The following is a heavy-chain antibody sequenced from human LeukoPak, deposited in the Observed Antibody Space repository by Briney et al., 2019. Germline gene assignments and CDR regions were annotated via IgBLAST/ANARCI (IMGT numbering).Heavy chain of an antibody. J-gene: IGHJ4*02. CDR3: ARNYYDSSGYQEATFNY. CDR2: IWYDGGYK. D-gene: IGHD3-22*01. Sequence: GGSLRLSCAASGFTFSNYGMHWVRQAPGKGLEWVAGIWYDGGYKYYADSVKGRFTISRDNSKNTLFLQMDSLRAEDTAVYYCARNYYDSSGYQEATFNYWGQGTLVTDSS. V-gene: IGHV3-33*01. CDR1: GFTFSNYG.